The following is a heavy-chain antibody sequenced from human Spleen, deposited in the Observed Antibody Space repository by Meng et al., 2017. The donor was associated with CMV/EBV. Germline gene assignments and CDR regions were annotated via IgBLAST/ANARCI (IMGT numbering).Heavy chain of an antibody. J-gene: IGHJ3*02. CDR1: GFTFRNYA. D-gene: IGHD2-21*01. CDR3: AKYIVVVIGWYDAFDI. V-gene: IGHV3-23*01. CDR2: ISGGGGNT. Sequence: GGSLRLSCAASGFTFRNYAMSWVRQAPGKGLAWVSTISGGGGNTYYADSVKGRFTISRDNSKNTLYLQMNSLRAEDTAVYYCAKYIVVVIGWYDAFDIWGQGTMVTVSS.